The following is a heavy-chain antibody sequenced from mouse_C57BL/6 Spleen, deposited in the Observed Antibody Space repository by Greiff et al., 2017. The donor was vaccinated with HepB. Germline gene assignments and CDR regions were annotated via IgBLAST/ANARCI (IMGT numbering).Heavy chain of an antibody. CDR3: ARAGSSYDWYFDV. CDR2: ISDGGSYT. J-gene: IGHJ1*03. D-gene: IGHD1-1*01. CDR1: GFTFSSYA. V-gene: IGHV5-4*01. Sequence: EVQLVESGGGLVKPGGSLKLSCAASGFTFSSYAMSWVRQTPEKRLEWVATISDGGSYTYYPDNVKGRFTISRDNAKNNLYLQMSHLKSEDTAMYYCARAGSSYDWYFDVWGTGTTVTVSS.